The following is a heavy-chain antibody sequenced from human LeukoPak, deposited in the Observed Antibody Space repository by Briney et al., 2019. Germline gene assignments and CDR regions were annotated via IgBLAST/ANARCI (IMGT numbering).Heavy chain of an antibody. CDR2: ISWDGGST. V-gene: IGHV3-43*01. CDR3: ARAENNWNYVLDY. D-gene: IGHD1-7*01. J-gene: IGHJ4*02. CDR1: GFTFDDYT. Sequence: PGGSLRLSCAASGFTFDDYTMHWVRQAPGKGLEWVSLISWDGGSTYYADSVKGRFTISRDNAKNSLYLQMNSLRAEDTAVYYCARAENNWNYVLDYWGQGTLVTVSS.